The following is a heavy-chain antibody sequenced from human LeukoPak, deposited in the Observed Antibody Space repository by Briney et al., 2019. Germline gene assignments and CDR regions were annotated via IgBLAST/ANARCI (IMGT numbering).Heavy chain of an antibody. CDR1: GDSFSSNNAA. J-gene: IGHJ4*02. V-gene: IGHV6-1*01. Sequence: SQTLSLTCAISGDSFSSNNAAWNWIRQSPSRGLESLGRTYYKSKWYNDYAVSVKSRISINPDTFKNQFSLQLNSVTPEDTAVYYCARDSLGGPLFDYWGQGTLVTVSS. CDR2: TYYKSKWYN. D-gene: IGHD3-16*01. CDR3: ARDSLGGPLFDY.